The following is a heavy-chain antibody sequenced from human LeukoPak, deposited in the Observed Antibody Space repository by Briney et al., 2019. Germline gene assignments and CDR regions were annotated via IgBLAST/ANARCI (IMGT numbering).Heavy chain of an antibody. D-gene: IGHD1-26*01. CDR3: AKGLNSEHHPYFDY. Sequence: PGGSLRLSCAASGFTFSSYAMSWVRQAPGSGLEWVSATSGSGGNTYYADSVKGRFTISRDNSKDTLYLQMNSLRAEDTAVYYCAKGLNSEHHPYFDYWGQGTLVTVSS. CDR2: TSGSGGNT. J-gene: IGHJ4*02. V-gene: IGHV3-23*01. CDR1: GFTFSSYA.